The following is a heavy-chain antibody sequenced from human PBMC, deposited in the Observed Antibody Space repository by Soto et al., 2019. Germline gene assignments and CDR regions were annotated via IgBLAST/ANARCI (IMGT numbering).Heavy chain of an antibody. CDR3: AREGDFRTDIVVGPAAPNFDY. CDR1: GYTFNSYG. D-gene: IGHD2-2*01. V-gene: IGHV1-18*01. Sequence: ASVKVSCKASGYTFNSYGVSWVRQAPGQGLEWMGWISAYNGNTKYSQNLQGRVTMTIDTTTSTAYMEVRSLRSDDTAVYYCAREGDFRTDIVVGPAAPNFDYWGQGTLVTVSS. J-gene: IGHJ4*02. CDR2: ISAYNGNT.